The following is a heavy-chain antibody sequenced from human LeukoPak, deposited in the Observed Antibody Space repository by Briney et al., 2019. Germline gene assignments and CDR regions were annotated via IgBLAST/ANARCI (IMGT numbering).Heavy chain of an antibody. V-gene: IGHV3-23*01. CDR1: GFTFSSYA. Sequence: GGSLRLSCAASGFTFSSYAMTWVRQAPGKGLEGVSSIYASGGSTYYEDSVKGRFTISRENSKKTFFLQMTTLRAADTAVYYCAKGSRSGWYGWFAPWGQGTLVTVSS. CDR3: AKGSRSGWYGWFAP. J-gene: IGHJ5*02. D-gene: IGHD6-19*01. CDR2: IYASGGST.